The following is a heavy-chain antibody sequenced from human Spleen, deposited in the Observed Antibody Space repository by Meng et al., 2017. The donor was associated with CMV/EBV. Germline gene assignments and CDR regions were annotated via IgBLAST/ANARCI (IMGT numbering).Heavy chain of an antibody. Sequence: SETLSLTCTVSGGSFSRGDFYWSWIRQSPGKGLEWIGYIYYSGGTYYNPSFKSRVTISVDTPKNQFSLKLRSVTTADTAVYYCAREWGLNWIDPWGQGTLVTVSS. CDR3: AREWGLNWIDP. J-gene: IGHJ5*02. V-gene: IGHV4-30-4*08. CDR1: GGSFSRGDFY. CDR2: IYYSGGT. D-gene: IGHD1-26*01.